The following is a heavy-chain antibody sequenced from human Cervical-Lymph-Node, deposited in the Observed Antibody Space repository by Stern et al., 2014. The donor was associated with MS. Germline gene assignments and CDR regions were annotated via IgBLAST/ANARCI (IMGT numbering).Heavy chain of an antibody. CDR2: LDPTGGLT. D-gene: IGHD5/OR15-5a*01. CDR1: GYTFTSNY. V-gene: IGHV1-46*01. Sequence: QVQLVQSGAEVKKPGASVTVSCKTSGYTFTSNYMHWVRQAPGQGLEWMGRLDPTGGLTTYAQNFQGRGTMTGDTSTGTAYMELSSLSSEDTAVYYCARAPVYHLDVWGQGTTVTV. CDR3: ARAPVYHLDV. J-gene: IGHJ6*02.